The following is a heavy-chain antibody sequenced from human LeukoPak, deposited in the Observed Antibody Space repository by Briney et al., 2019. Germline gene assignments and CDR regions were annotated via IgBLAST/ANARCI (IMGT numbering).Heavy chain of an antibody. CDR3: ARASMVRGVDY. D-gene: IGHD3-10*01. Sequence: PGGSLRLSCAASGFTVSSNYMSWVRQAPGKGLEWVSVIYSGGSTYYADSVKGRFTISRDNSKNTLYLQMNSLRAEDTAVYYCARASMVRGVDYWGQGTLVTVSS. J-gene: IGHJ4*02. CDR1: GFTVSSNY. CDR2: IYSGGST. V-gene: IGHV3-53*01.